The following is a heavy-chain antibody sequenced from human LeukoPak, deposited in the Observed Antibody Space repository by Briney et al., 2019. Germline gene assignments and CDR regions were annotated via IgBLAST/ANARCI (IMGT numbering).Heavy chain of an antibody. CDR1: GGSISPYY. J-gene: IGHJ4*02. CDR2: ISFSGST. D-gene: IGHD2-15*01. V-gene: IGHV4-59*08. CDR3: ARHQGGTTYDY. Sequence: PSETLSLTCTVSGGSISPYYWSWIRQPPGKGLQWIGHISFSGSTLCKASLKSRVTISLDTSKNQFFLRLSSVTAADTAVYYCARHQGGTTYDYWGQGTLVTVSS.